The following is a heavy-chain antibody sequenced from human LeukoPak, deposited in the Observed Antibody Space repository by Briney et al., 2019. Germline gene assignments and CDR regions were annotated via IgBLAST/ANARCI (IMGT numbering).Heavy chain of an antibody. CDR3: ARDPKFWASGSPFDP. V-gene: IGHV4-34*01. D-gene: IGHD1-26*01. CDR1: GGSFSGYY. Sequence: SETLSLTCAVYGGSFSGYYWSWIRQPPGKGLEWIGEINHSGSTNYNPSLKSRVTISVDTSKNQFSLKLSSEAAADTAVYYCARDPKFWASGSPFDPWGQGTLVTVSS. J-gene: IGHJ5*02. CDR2: INHSGST.